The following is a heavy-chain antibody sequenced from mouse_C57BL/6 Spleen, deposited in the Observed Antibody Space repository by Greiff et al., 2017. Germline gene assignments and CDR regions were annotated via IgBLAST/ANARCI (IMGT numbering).Heavy chain of an antibody. Sequence: QVQLQQPGAELVMPGASVKLSCKASGYTFTSYWMHWVKQRPGQGLEWIGELDPSDSYTNYNQKFKGKSTLTVDKSSSTAYMQISSLTSEDSAVYYCARWPFTTVVAHWYFDVWGTGTTVTVSS. D-gene: IGHD1-1*01. CDR2: LDPSDSYT. J-gene: IGHJ1*03. CDR3: ARWPFTTVVAHWYFDV. CDR1: GYTFTSYW. V-gene: IGHV1-69*01.